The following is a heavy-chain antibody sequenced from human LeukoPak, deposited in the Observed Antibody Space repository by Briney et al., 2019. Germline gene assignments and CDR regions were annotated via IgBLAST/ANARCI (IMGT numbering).Heavy chain of an antibody. Sequence: PGGSLRLSCAASGFTFSSYALNWVRQAPGKGLEWVSYISSSGSARYYADSVKGRFTISRDNAAGSVYLHMSSLTDEDTAVYYCARDPLHCSGGSCFSGHDYWGQGTLVTVSS. D-gene: IGHD2-15*01. CDR3: ARDPLHCSGGSCFSGHDY. V-gene: IGHV3-48*03. CDR2: ISSSGSAR. CDR1: GFTFSSYA. J-gene: IGHJ4*02.